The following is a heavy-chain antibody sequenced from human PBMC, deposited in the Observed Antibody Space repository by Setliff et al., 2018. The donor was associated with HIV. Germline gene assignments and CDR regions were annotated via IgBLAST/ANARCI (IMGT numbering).Heavy chain of an antibody. D-gene: IGHD6-19*01. J-gene: IGHJ4*02. CDR1: GYKFTKYW. CDR3: ARHLGVAGTSGGDY. Sequence: PGESLKISCKGSGYKFTKYWIGWVRQTPGKGLEWMGIIYPADSNTRYSPSFQAQVTISADKSIRTAYLQWSSLKASDTAMYYCARHLGVAGTSGGDYWGQGTLVTVSS. CDR2: IYPADSNT. V-gene: IGHV5-51*01.